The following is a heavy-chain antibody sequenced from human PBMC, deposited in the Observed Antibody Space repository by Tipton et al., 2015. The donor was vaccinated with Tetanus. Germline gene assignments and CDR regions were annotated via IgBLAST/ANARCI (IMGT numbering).Heavy chain of an antibody. J-gene: IGHJ5*02. CDR1: GGSISSSSYY. CDR2: IYYSGST. Sequence: TLSLTCTVSGGSISSSSYYWGWIRQPPGKGLEWIGSIYYSGSTYYNPSLKSRVTISVDTSKNQFSLKLSSVTAADTAVYYCARGAHYYDSSGPGNWFDPWGQGTLVTVSS. D-gene: IGHD3-22*01. CDR3: ARGAHYYDSSGPGNWFDP. V-gene: IGHV4-39*07.